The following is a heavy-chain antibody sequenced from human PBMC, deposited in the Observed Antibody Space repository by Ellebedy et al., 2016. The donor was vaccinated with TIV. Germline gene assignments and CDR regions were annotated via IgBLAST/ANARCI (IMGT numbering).Heavy chain of an antibody. Sequence: GESLKISCKGSGYAFDTYWIAWVRQMPGKGLGRMGIIYPGDSDTRYNPSFQAQVTISADKSISTAYLQWSSLRASDTGMYYCARRSGRGSGSYYRIDYWGQGTLVTVSS. CDR2: IYPGDSDT. V-gene: IGHV5-51*01. CDR3: ARRSGRGSGSYYRIDY. J-gene: IGHJ4*02. D-gene: IGHD3-10*01. CDR1: GYAFDTYW.